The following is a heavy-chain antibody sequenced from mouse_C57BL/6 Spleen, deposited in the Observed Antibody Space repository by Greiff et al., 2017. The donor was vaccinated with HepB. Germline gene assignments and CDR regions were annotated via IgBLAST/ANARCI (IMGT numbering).Heavy chain of an antibody. CDR2: IHPNSGST. J-gene: IGHJ4*01. D-gene: IGHD1-1*01. CDR3: ARGAFYGISYDAMDY. Sequence: QVQLQQPGAELVKPGASVKLSCKASGYTFTSYWMHWVKQRPGQGLEWIGMIHPNSGSTNYNEKFKSKATLTVDKSSSTAYMQLSSLTSEDSAVYYCARGAFYGISYDAMDYWGQGTSVTVSS. V-gene: IGHV1-64*01. CDR1: GYTFTSYW.